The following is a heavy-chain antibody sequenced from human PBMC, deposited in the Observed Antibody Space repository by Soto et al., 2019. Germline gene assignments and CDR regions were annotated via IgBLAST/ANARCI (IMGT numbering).Heavy chain of an antibody. Sequence: WSLTRRQQGKGLDWIGYIYHSGSPDYNPSLKSRVNISVDRSKNQFSLKLTSVTAADTAVYYCARGTSPWGQGTLVIVSS. J-gene: IGHJ5*02. CDR3: ARGTSP. V-gene: IGHV4-30-2*01. CDR2: IYHSGSP.